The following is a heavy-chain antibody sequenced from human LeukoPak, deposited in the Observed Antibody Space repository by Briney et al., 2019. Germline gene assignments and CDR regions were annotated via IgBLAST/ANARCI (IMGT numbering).Heavy chain of an antibody. CDR2: IKQDGSEK. V-gene: IGHV3-7*05. J-gene: IGHJ4*02. CDR3: ARGQLPGNY. Sequence: GGSLRLSCAASGFTFSRDWMTWVRRAPGKGLEWVANIKQDGSEKYYVDSVKGRFTISRDNARNSLYLQMNSLRAEDTAVYYCARGQLPGNYWGQGTLVTVSS. CDR1: GFTFSRDW. D-gene: IGHD2-2*01.